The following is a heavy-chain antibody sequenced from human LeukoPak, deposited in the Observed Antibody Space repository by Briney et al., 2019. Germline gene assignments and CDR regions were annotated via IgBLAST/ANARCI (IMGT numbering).Heavy chain of an antibody. CDR1: GGSINNYY. D-gene: IGHD5-24*01. Sequence: SETLSLTCTVSGGSINNYYWSWVRQPPGKGLEWIGYVFYTGYTHYNPSLKSRVTISVDTSKNQFSLKLRSVTAADTAVYYCARERRDGYKVYFDYWGQGTLVTVSS. CDR3: ARERRDGYKVYFDY. J-gene: IGHJ4*02. CDR2: VFYTGYT. V-gene: IGHV4-59*01.